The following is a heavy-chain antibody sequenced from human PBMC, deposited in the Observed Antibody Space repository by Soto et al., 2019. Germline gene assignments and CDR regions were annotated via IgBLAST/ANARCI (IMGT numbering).Heavy chain of an antibody. V-gene: IGHV1-3*01. CDR2: INAGNGNT. CDR1: GYTFTSYA. D-gene: IGHD3-22*01. Sequence: GASVKVSCKASGYTFTSYAMHWVRQAPGQRLEWMGWINAGNGNTKYSQKFQGRVTITRDTSASTAYMELSSLRSEDTAVYYCARIVVVTRGAFDIWGQGTMVTVSS. CDR3: ARIVVVTRGAFDI. J-gene: IGHJ3*02.